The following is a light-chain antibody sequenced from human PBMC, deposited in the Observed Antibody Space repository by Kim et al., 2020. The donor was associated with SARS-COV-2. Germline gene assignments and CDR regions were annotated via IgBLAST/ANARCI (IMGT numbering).Light chain of an antibody. J-gene: IGKJ4*01. Sequence: DIQMTQSPSSLSASVGDRVTITCRASQSISSYLNWYQQKPGKAPKLLIYAASSLQSGVPSRFSGGGSGTDFTLTISSLQPEDFATYYCQQSYSTLFTFGGGTKVDIK. CDR2: AAS. V-gene: IGKV1-39*01. CDR1: QSISSY. CDR3: QQSYSTLFT.